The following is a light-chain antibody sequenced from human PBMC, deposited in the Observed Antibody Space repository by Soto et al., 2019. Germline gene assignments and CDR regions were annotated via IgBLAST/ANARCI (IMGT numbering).Light chain of an antibody. V-gene: IGLV1-40*01. CDR1: SSNIGAGYD. CDR3: QSYDSGLSGSEV. CDR2: GNS. J-gene: IGLJ2*01. Sequence: QSVLTQPPSVSGAPGQRVTISCTGSSSNIGAGYDVHWYQQLPGTAPKLLIYGNSNRPSGVPDRFSGSKSGTSASLAITGLQAEDEADYYCQSYDSGLSGSEVFGGGTKVTVL.